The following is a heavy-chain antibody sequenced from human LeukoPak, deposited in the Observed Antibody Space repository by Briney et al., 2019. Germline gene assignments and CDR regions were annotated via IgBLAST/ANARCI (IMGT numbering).Heavy chain of an antibody. CDR3: ARVRSGWYEDY. Sequence: KSGGSLRLSCAASGFTFSSYSMNWVRQAPGKGLEWASYISSSNSYIYYADSVKGRFTISRDNAKNSLYLQMNSLRAEDTAVYYCARVRSGWYEDYWGQGTLVTVSS. V-gene: IGHV3-21*01. CDR1: GFTFSSYS. CDR2: ISSSNSYI. D-gene: IGHD6-19*01. J-gene: IGHJ4*02.